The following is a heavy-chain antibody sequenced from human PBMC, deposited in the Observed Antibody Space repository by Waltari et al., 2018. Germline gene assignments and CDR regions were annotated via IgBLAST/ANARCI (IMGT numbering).Heavy chain of an antibody. J-gene: IGHJ6*02. CDR3: ARGPHRNRLEVKNNNYGMDV. Sequence: QVQLQQWGAGLLKPSETLSLPCAVYGGSFSGSFWNWLRQPPGKGLEWSGEINHSGSTNYNQSLKSRVTTSVNTSKKQVSLKLSSVTAADTAVYYCARGPHRNRLEVKNNNYGMDVWGQGTTVTVSS. V-gene: IGHV4-34*01. D-gene: IGHD2-21*01. CDR2: INHSGST. CDR1: GGSFSGSF.